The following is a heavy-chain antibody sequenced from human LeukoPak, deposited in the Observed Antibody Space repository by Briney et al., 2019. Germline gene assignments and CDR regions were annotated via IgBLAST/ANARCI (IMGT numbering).Heavy chain of an antibody. CDR1: GFTFSSYA. Sequence: GGSLRLSCAASGFTFSSYAMSWVRQAPGKGLEWVSAISGSGGSTYYADSVKGRFTISRDNSKSTLYLQMNSLRAEDTAVYYCAKNPGDIVVVVAATDDAFDIWGQGTMVTVSS. CDR2: ISGSGGST. D-gene: IGHD2-15*01. CDR3: AKNPGDIVVVVAATDDAFDI. J-gene: IGHJ3*02. V-gene: IGHV3-23*01.